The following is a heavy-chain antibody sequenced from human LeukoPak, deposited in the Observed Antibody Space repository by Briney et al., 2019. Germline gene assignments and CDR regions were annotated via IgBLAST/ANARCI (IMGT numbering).Heavy chain of an antibody. CDR1: GYSFTSYW. Sequence: GESLKISCKGSGYSFTSYWIGWVRQMPGKGLEWMGIIYPGDSDTRYSPSFQGQVTISADKSISTAYLQWSSLKASDTAMHYCARHRCSSTSCQFKGYYMDVWGKGTTVTVSS. CDR2: IYPGDSDT. CDR3: ARHRCSSTSCQFKGYYMDV. D-gene: IGHD2-2*01. V-gene: IGHV5-51*01. J-gene: IGHJ6*03.